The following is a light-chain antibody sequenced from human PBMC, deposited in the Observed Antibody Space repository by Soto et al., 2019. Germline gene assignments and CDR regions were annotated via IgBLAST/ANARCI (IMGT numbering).Light chain of an antibody. J-gene: IGKJ1*01. V-gene: IGKV3-20*01. CDR1: QTISSNN. Sequence: EIVLTQSPGTLSVSPGERATLSCRASQTISSNNLAWYQQKPGQAPSLLIYGTSNRATGIPDRFSGSGSGIDFTLTISRLEPEDSAIYYCQQYGSWTFGQGTKVEI. CDR3: QQYGSWT. CDR2: GTS.